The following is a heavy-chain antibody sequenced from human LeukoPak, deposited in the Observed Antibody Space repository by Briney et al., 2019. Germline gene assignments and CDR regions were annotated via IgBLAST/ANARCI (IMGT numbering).Heavy chain of an antibody. CDR3: ARGAMVRGVTTYYFDY. V-gene: IGHV4-30-4*01. J-gene: IGHJ4*02. CDR1: GGSISSGDYY. CDR2: IYYSGSN. Sequence: SETLSLTCTVSGGSISSGDYYWSWIRQPPGKGLEWIGYIYYSGSNYYNPSLKSRVTISVDTSKNQFSLKLSSVTAADTAVYHCARGAMVRGVTTYYFDYWGQGTLVTVSS. D-gene: IGHD3-10*01.